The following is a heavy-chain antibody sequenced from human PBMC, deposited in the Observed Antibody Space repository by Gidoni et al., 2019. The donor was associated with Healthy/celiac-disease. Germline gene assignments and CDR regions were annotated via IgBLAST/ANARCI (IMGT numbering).Heavy chain of an antibody. J-gene: IGHJ4*02. CDR2: INHSGST. D-gene: IGHD6-19*01. V-gene: IGHV4-34*01. CDR3: ASLPGYSSGWYHFDY. CDR1: GGSFSGYY. Sequence: QVQLQQWGAGLLKPSETLSLTCAVYGGSFSGYYWSWIRQPPGKGLEWIGEINHSGSTNYNPSLKSRVTISVDTSKNQFSLKLSSVTAADTAVYYCASLPGYSSGWYHFDYWGQGTLVTVSS.